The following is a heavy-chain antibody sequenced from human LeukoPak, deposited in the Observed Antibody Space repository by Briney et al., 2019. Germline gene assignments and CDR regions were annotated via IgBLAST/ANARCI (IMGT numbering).Heavy chain of an antibody. CDR2: IYYSGST. CDR3: ARGSSSGYYFRPDY. J-gene: IGHJ4*02. CDR1: GGSISSYY. V-gene: IGHV4-59*12. D-gene: IGHD3-22*01. Sequence: SETLSLTCTVSGGSISSYYWNWIRQPPGKGLEWIGYIYYSGSTNYNPSLKSRVTISVDTSKNQFSLKLSSVTAADTAVYFCARGSSSGYYFRPDYWGQGTLVTVSS.